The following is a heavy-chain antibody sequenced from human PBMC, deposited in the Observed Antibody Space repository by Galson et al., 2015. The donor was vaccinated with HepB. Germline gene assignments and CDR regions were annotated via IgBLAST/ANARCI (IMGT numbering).Heavy chain of an antibody. CDR3: AKSPSIGYNNFDP. CDR1: GFTFSSYS. V-gene: IGHV3-48*04. D-gene: IGHD3-22*01. CDR2: ISSSSNTI. Sequence: SLRLSCAASGFTFSSYSMNWVRRAPGKGLEWVSYISSSSNTIYYADSVKGRFTISRDNAKNSLYLQMNSLRAEDAAVYYCAKSPSIGYNNFDPWGQGTLVTVSS. J-gene: IGHJ5*02.